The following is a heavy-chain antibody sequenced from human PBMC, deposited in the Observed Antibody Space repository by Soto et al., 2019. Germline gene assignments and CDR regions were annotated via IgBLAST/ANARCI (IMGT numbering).Heavy chain of an antibody. CDR3: ARALITWVLDY. J-gene: IGHJ4*02. CDR2: IGTAGDA. D-gene: IGHD1-26*01. Sequence: EVQLVESGGGLVQPGGSLRLSCAASGFTFSSYDMHWVRQVTGQGLEWVSAIGTAGDAYYPNSEKGRFTISRENAKNSLYLQMNSLISGYTAVYYCARALITWVLDYWGQGTLVTVSS. V-gene: IGHV3-13*04. CDR1: GFTFSSYD.